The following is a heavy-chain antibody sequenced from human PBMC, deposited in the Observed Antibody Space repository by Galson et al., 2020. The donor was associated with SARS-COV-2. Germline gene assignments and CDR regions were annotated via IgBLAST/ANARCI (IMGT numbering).Heavy chain of an antibody. J-gene: IGHJ6*02. CDR2: IYYSGNT. D-gene: IGHD1-1*01. V-gene: IGHV4-31*03. Sequence: SQTLSLTCTVSGGSISSAPYYWSWIRQHPEKGLEWIGFIYYSGNTYYNPSLESRVDISMDTSENQFSLRLRSVTAADTAMYYCASGTTYLYYGMDVWGQGTTVTVSS. CDR1: GGSISSAPYY. CDR3: ASGTTYLYYGMDV.